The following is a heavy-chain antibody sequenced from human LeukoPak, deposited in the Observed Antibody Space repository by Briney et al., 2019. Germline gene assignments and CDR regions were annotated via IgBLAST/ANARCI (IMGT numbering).Heavy chain of an antibody. V-gene: IGHV5-51*01. D-gene: IGHD3-22*01. J-gene: IGHJ3*02. Sequence: GESLKISCKGSGYSFTSYWIGWVRQMPGKGLEWMGIIYPGDSDTRYSPSFQGQVTISADKSISTAYLQWSSLKASDTAMYYCASRYYYDSSGNYEAPDAFDIWGQGTMVTVSS. CDR1: GYSFTSYW. CDR2: IYPGDSDT. CDR3: ASRYYYDSSGNYEAPDAFDI.